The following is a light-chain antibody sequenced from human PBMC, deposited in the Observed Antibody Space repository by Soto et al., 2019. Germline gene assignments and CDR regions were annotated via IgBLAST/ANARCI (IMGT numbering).Light chain of an antibody. V-gene: IGLV1-44*01. CDR3: AAWDDILNGVV. Sequence: QSALTQPPSASGTPGQTIAISCSGGSSNIGSHTVNWYQQLPGTAPRLLIYSNTQRPSGVPDRFSGSKSGTSASLAISGLQSEYEGDYYCAAWDDILNGVVFGGGTKLTVL. CDR2: SNT. J-gene: IGLJ2*01. CDR1: SSNIGSHT.